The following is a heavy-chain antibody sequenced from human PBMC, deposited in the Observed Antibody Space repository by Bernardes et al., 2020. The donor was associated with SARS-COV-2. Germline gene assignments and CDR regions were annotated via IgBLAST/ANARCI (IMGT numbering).Heavy chain of an antibody. J-gene: IGHJ4*02. Sequence: GGSLRLSCAASGFTVSSNYMSWVRQAPGKGLEWVSVIYSGGSTYYADSVKGRFTISRDNSKNTLYLQMNSLRAEDTAVYYCARDLLPENSSGWYAHYFDYWGQGTLVTVSS. CDR2: IYSGGST. D-gene: IGHD6-19*01. CDR1: GFTVSSNY. CDR3: ARDLLPENSSGWYAHYFDY. V-gene: IGHV3-53*01.